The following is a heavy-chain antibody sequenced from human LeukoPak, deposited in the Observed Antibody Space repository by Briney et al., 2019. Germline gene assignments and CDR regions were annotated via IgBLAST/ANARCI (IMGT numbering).Heavy chain of an antibody. V-gene: IGHV3-21*01. Sequence: GGSLRLSCAASGFTFSSYSMNWVRQAPGKGLEWVSSISSSSSYIYYADSVKGRFTISRDNAKNSLYLQMNSLRAEDTAVYYCASHRGYPKAFDIWGQGTMVTVSS. CDR2: ISSSSSYI. CDR3: ASHRGYPKAFDI. D-gene: IGHD6-13*01. CDR1: GFTFSSYS. J-gene: IGHJ3*02.